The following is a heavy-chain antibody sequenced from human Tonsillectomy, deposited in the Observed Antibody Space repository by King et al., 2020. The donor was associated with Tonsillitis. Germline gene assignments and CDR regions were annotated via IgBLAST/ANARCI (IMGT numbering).Heavy chain of an antibody. D-gene: IGHD6-13*01. CDR2: IYPGDSDA. J-gene: IGHJ5*02. CDR1: GYSFSNYW. CDR3: ARHKGARAVTAPGTRLFDL. Sequence: VQLVESGAEVKKPGESLKISCQGSGYSFSNYWIGWVRQMPGKGLEWMGIIYPGDSDARYSPSFQGQVPISADKSISTAYLQWSSLKASDTAIYYCARHKGARAVTAPGTRLFDLWGQGTLVTVSS. V-gene: IGHV5-51*01.